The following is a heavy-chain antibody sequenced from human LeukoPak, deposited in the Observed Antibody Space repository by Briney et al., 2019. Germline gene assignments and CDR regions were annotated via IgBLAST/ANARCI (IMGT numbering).Heavy chain of an antibody. V-gene: IGHV3-64*02. CDR3: ARGCYYAASDL. CDR2: ILSDGGNT. J-gene: IGHJ5*02. Sequence: PGGSLRLSCAASGFSFSSHAMHWVRQAPGKGLEYVSAILSDGGNTYYADAVMGRFTIFRDNYKNTLFLKMDSLRLYDRAVYYCARGCYYAASDLWGQGALVTVSS. D-gene: IGHD3-10*01. CDR1: GFSFSSHA.